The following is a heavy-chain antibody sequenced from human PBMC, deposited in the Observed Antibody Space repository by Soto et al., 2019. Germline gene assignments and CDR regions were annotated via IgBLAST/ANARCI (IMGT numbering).Heavy chain of an antibody. V-gene: IGHV4-59*01. D-gene: IGHD3-22*01. CDR2: IYYSGST. CDR3: ARSFPGYYYDSSGSFDY. CDR1: GGSISSYY. J-gene: IGHJ4*02. Sequence: SETLSLTCTVSGGSISSYYWSWIRQPPGKGLEWIGYIYYSGSTNYNPSLKSRVTISVDTSKNQFSLKLSSVTAADTAGYYCARSFPGYYYDSSGSFDYWGQGTLVTVS.